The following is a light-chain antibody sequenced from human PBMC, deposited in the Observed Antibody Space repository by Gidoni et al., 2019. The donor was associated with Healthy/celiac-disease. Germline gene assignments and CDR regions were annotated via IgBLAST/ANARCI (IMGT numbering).Light chain of an antibody. Sequence: QSVLTQPPSVSAAPGQRVTISCTGSSSNIGAGYDVPWYQQLPGTAPKLLIYGNGNRPSGVPDRFSGSKSGTSASLAITGLQAEDEADYYCQSYDSSLSGYVVFGGGTKLTVL. J-gene: IGLJ2*01. V-gene: IGLV1-40*01. CDR2: GNG. CDR1: SSNIGAGYD. CDR3: QSYDSSLSGYVV.